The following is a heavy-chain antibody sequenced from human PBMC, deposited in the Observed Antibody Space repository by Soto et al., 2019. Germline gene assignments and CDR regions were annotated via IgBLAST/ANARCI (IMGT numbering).Heavy chain of an antibody. CDR2: ITGSGGDT. CDR3: AQRLAVAGPSFDY. J-gene: IGHJ4*02. D-gene: IGHD6-19*01. V-gene: IGHV3-23*01. Sequence: EVQLLESGGGLVQPGGSLRLSCAASGFTFSTYVMSWVRQAPGKGLEWVSRITGSGGDTYYADSVKGRFTISRDNSKNTLFLQMSSLRAEDTAVYYCAQRLAVAGPSFDYWGQGTLVTVSS. CDR1: GFTFSTYV.